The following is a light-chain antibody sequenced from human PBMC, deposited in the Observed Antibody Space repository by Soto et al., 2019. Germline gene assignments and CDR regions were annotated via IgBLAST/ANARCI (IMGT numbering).Light chain of an antibody. CDR2: GVS. CDR1: QSVSSSF. CDR3: QQYGSTPLP. V-gene: IGKV3-20*01. J-gene: IGKJ4*01. Sequence: EIVLTQSPGTLSLSPGERATLSCRASQSVSSSFLAWYQPKPDQAPRLLIYGVSSRATGIPDRFSGSGSGTDFTLPISRLEPEDVAVYYCQQYGSTPLPFGGGTQVEIK.